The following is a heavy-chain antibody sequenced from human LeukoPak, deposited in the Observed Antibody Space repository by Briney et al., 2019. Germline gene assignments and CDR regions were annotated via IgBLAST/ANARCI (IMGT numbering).Heavy chain of an antibody. D-gene: IGHD1-26*01. J-gene: IGHJ4*02. CDR2: INHRGST. CDR1: GGSFSGYY. V-gene: IGHV4-34*01. Sequence: LGTLSLTCAVYGGSFSGYYWSWIRQPPGKGLEWIGEINHRGSTNYNPSLKSRVTISVDTSKHAFSLKLSSVTAAYTAGYCFPTLVGARGYWAQGALVTVSS. CDR3: PTLVGARGY.